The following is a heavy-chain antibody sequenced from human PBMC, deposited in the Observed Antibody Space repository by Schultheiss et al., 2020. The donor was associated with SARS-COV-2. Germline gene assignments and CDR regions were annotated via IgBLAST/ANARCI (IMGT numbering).Heavy chain of an antibody. CDR3: ARGGPEYDYGDYY. CDR1: GFTFSTYA. CDR2: ISYDGSNK. Sequence: GGSLRLSCAASGFTFSTYAIHWVRQAPGKGLEWVAVISYDGSNKYYADSVKGRFTISRDNSKNTLYLQMNSLRAEDTAVYYCARGGPEYDYGDYYWGQGTLVTVSS. V-gene: IGHV3-30-3*01. D-gene: IGHD4-17*01. J-gene: IGHJ4*02.